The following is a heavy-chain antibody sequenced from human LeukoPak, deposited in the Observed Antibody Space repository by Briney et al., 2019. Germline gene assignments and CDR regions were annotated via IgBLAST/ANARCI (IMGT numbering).Heavy chain of an antibody. CDR3: HXXXVLRFXEXLLRGWVDY. V-gene: IGHV3-38-3*01. CDR2: ISGGST. J-gene: IGHJ4*02. D-gene: IGHD3-3*01. Sequence: GGSLRLSCAASGFTVSSNEMSWVRQAPGKGLEWVSSISGGSTYYADSRKGRFTISRDNSKNTLYLQMNSLIAEDMAVYYCHXXXVLRFXEXLLRGWVDYXGQGTLVTVSS. CDR1: GFTVSSNE.